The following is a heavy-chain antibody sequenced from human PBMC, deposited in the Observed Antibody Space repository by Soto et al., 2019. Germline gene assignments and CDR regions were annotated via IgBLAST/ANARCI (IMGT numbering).Heavy chain of an antibody. CDR3: ARGRPYGVDL. V-gene: IGHV3-74*01. Sequence: GGSLRLSCAASGFTFGSYWMNWVRQAPGKGLVWVSRIDSDGSSTTYADSVKGRFTTSRDNAKNALYLQMSSLRVEDTAVYYCARGRPYGVDLCGQWTTVTVS. CDR2: IDSDGSST. CDR1: GFTFGSYW. J-gene: IGHJ6*02.